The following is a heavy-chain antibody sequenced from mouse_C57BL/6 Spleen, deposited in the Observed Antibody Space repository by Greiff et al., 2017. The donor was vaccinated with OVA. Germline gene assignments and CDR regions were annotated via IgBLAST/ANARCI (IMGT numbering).Heavy chain of an antibody. V-gene: IGHV14-1*01. CDR1: GFNIKDYY. Sequence: VQLQQSGAELVRPGASVKLSCTASGFNIKDYYMHWVKQRPEQGLEWIGRIDPEDGDTEYAPKFQGKATMTADTSSNTSYLQLSSLTSEDTAVYYCTASYYGNYVAYWGQGTLVTVSA. J-gene: IGHJ3*01. CDR2: IDPEDGDT. CDR3: TASYYGNYVAY. D-gene: IGHD2-10*01.